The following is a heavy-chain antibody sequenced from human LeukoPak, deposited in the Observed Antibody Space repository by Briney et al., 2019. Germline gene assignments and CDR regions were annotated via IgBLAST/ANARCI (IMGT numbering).Heavy chain of an antibody. CDR1: GGSFSGYF. CDR2: IYHSGST. Sequence: PSETLSLTCAVYGGSFSGYFWTWIRQPPGKGLEWIGEIYHSGSTNYNPSLKSRVTISVDKSKNQFSLKLSSVTAADTAVYYCARSGPHTFDYWGQGTLVTVSS. V-gene: IGHV4-34*01. CDR3: ARSGPHTFDY. J-gene: IGHJ4*02.